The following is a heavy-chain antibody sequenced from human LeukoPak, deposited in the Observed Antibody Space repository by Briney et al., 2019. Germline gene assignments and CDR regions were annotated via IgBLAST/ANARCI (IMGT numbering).Heavy chain of an antibody. V-gene: IGHV3-11*06. J-gene: IGHJ4*02. D-gene: IGHD6-13*01. CDR1: GFTFSDYY. CDR3: ASGPWYHYFDY. Sequence: GGSLRLSCAASGFTFSDYYMSWIRQAPGKGLEWVSSITSSSSYIYYADSVKGRLTISRDNAKNSLYLQMNSLRAEDTAVYYCASGPWYHYFDYWGQGTLVTVSS. CDR2: ITSSSSYI.